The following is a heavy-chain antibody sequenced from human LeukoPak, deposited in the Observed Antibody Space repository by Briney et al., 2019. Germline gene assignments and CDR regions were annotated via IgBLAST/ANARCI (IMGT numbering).Heavy chain of an antibody. CDR2: IGSGT. J-gene: IGHJ4*02. Sequence: GGSLRLSCGASGFTFSSYAMSWVRQAPGKGLEWVSAIGSGTYYAGSVKGRFTISRDNSKNTLYLQMNSLRAEDTAVYYCAKVLACYFDYWGQGTLVTVSS. CDR1: GFTFSSYA. CDR3: AKVLACYFDY. V-gene: IGHV3-23*01.